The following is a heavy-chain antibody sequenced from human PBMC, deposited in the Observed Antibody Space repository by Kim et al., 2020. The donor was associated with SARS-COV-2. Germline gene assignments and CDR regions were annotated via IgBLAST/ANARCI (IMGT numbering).Heavy chain of an antibody. CDR2: IIPIFGTA. CDR1: GGTFSSYA. CDR3: ASSCVRDIVVVVAATWGRFGWFDP. J-gene: IGHJ5*02. D-gene: IGHD2-15*01. Sequence: SVPVSCKASGGTFSSYAISWVRQAPGQGLEWMGGIIPIFGTANYAQKFHGRVTFTADESTSTAYMELSSLRSEDTAVYYCASSCVRDIVVVVAATWGRFGWFDPWGQGTLVTVSS. V-gene: IGHV1-69*13.